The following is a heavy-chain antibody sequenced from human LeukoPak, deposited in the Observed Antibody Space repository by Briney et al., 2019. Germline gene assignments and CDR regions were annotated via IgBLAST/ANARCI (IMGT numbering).Heavy chain of an antibody. V-gene: IGHV4-59*11. Sequence: SEILSLTCTVSGGSISSHYWSWIRQPPGKGLEWIGYIYYSGSTNYNPSLKSRVTISVDTSKNQFSLKLSSVTAADTAVYYCARAEASYYDFWSGYYQQTDGFDPWGQGTLVTVSS. D-gene: IGHD3-3*01. J-gene: IGHJ5*02. CDR1: GGSISSHY. CDR3: ARAEASYYDFWSGYYQQTDGFDP. CDR2: IYYSGST.